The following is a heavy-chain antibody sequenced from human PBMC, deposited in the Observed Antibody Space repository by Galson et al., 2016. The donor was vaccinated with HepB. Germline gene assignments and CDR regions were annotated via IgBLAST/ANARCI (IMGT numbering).Heavy chain of an antibody. CDR1: TFTFSSFA. V-gene: IGHV3-23*01. CDR2: IGHSGGYI. J-gene: IGHJ5*02. D-gene: IGHD3-22*01. Sequence: SLRLSCAASTFTFSSFAMSWVRQAPGKGLEWVSSIGHSGGYIYYADSVKGRFTISRDNSNNTLYLQMNSLRAEDTAVYYCARHPDYYDNSGYLDHWGQGTLVTVSS. CDR3: ARHPDYYDNSGYLDH.